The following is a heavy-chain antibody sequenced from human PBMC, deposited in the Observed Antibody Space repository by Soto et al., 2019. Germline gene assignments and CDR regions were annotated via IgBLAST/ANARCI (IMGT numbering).Heavy chain of an antibody. D-gene: IGHD2-2*01. Sequence: SETLSLTCIVSGVSVSNGYCTWIRQSPGKGLEWIGYISHSGLRHYRASLQSRLSMSIETSKNQFSLNLTSVTAADTAIYYCARAVSIVVVPAAMTFFDYWGQGTLVTAPQ. CDR1: GVSVSNGY. J-gene: IGHJ4*02. CDR3: ARAVSIVVVPAAMTFFDY. V-gene: IGHV4-59*02. CDR2: ISHSGLR.